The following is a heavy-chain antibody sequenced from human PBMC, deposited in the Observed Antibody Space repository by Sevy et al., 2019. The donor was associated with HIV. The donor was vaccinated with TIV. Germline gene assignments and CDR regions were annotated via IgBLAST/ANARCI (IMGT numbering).Heavy chain of an antibody. CDR2: IRSEVYGGTT. CDR1: GVTFGEYS. V-gene: IGHV3-49*03. D-gene: IGHD4-17*01. CDR3: TRGRRVYADYGVDY. Sequence: GGSLRLSCTASGVTFGEYSMSWFRQAPGKGLEWVSFIRSEVYGGTTEYAASVKGRFTISRDDSKSIAYLQMSSLKTEDTAVYYCTRGRRVYADYGVDYWGQGTLVTVSS. J-gene: IGHJ4*02.